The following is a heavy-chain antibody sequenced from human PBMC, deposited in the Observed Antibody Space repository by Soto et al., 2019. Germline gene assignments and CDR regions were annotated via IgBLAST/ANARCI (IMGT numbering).Heavy chain of an antibody. V-gene: IGHV1-58*01. J-gene: IGHJ4*02. D-gene: IGHD1-1*01. CDR2: IVIGTGNT. Sequence: ASVKGSCKASGFTFSSSSVQWVRQARGQRLEWIGWIVIGTGNTNYAQRFQGRVTFTRDMSTSTAYMELSSLRSEDTAVYYCAAVPGDFDCWGQGTLVTVSS. CDR1: GFTFSSSS. CDR3: AAVPGDFDC.